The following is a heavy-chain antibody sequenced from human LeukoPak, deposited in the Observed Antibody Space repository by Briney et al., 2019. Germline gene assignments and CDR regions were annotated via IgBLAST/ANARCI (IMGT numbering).Heavy chain of an antibody. D-gene: IGHD5-24*01. Sequence: SVKVSCKASGGTFSSYAISWARQAPGQGLEWMGGIIPIFGTANYAQKFQGRVTITADESTSTAYMELSSLRSEDTAVYYCAREKDGYNCAFDIWGQGTMVTVSS. J-gene: IGHJ3*02. CDR3: AREKDGYNCAFDI. CDR1: GGTFSSYA. CDR2: IIPIFGTA. V-gene: IGHV1-69*01.